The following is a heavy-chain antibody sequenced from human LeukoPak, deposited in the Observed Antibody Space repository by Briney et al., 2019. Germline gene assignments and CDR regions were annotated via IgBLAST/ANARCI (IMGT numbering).Heavy chain of an antibody. J-gene: IGHJ4*02. Sequence: SGGSLRLSCAASGFTFSSYAMSWVRQAPGKGLEWISYISNTGSVIYYADSVKGRFTISRDNAKNSLYLQMNSLRAEDTAVYYCAREPGGRFLEWLSHFDYWGQGTLVTVSS. CDR1: GFTFSSYA. D-gene: IGHD3-3*01. CDR2: ISNTGSVI. V-gene: IGHV3-48*04. CDR3: AREPGGRFLEWLSHFDY.